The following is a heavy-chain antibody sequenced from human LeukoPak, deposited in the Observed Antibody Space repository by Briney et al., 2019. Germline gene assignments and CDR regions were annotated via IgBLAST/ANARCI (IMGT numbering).Heavy chain of an antibody. D-gene: IGHD6-13*01. CDR1: GYTFTSYG. V-gene: IGHV1-69*06. CDR3: ARSYSSSWYGGLY. J-gene: IGHJ4*02. CDR2: IIPIFGTA. Sequence: SVKVSCKASGYTFTSYGISWVRQAPGQGLEWMGGIIPIFGTANYAQKFQGRVTITADKSTSTAYMELSSLRSEDTAVYYCARSYSSSWYGGLYWGQGTLVAVSS.